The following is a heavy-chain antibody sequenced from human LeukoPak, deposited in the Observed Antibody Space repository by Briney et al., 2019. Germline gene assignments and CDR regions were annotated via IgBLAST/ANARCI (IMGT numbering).Heavy chain of an antibody. J-gene: IGHJ4*02. CDR2: ISGSGVSA. D-gene: IGHD2-21*02. CDR3: AKAPYCGGDCYNFDS. CDR1: GFTFSSYA. Sequence: PGGSLRLSCTASGFTFSSYAMSWVRLAPGEGLEWVSAISGSGVSAYYADSVKGRFTISRDNSKNTLYLQMNSLRAEDTAVYYCAKAPYCGGDCYNFDSWGQGTLVTVSS. V-gene: IGHV3-23*01.